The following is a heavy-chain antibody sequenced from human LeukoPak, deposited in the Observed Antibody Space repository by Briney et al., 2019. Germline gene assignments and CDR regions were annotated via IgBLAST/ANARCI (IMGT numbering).Heavy chain of an antibody. CDR1: GYSISSGYY. CDR2: MYHSGST. Sequence: SETLSLTCTVSGYSISSGYYWGWIRQPPGKWLESIGSMYHSGSTYYNPSLKSRVTISVDTSKNQFSLKLSSVTAADTAVYYCARTTEGGYTYDYFYYYYMDVWGKGTTVTISS. J-gene: IGHJ6*03. CDR3: ARTTEGGYTYDYFYYYYMDV. V-gene: IGHV4-38-2*02. D-gene: IGHD5-18*01.